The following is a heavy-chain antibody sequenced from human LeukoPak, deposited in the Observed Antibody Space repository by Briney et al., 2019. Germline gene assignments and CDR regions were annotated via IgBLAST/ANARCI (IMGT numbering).Heavy chain of an antibody. V-gene: IGHV1-2*02. CDR1: GYTFTGYY. D-gene: IGHD2-15*01. J-gene: IGHJ6*03. Sequence: ASVKVSCKASGYTFTGYYMHWVRQAPGQGLEWMGWINPNSGGTNYAQKLQGRVTMTTDTSTSTAYMELRSLRSDDTAVYYCAFVGYCSGGSCYSYMDVWGKGSTVTVSS. CDR3: AFVGYCSGGSCYSYMDV. CDR2: INPNSGGT.